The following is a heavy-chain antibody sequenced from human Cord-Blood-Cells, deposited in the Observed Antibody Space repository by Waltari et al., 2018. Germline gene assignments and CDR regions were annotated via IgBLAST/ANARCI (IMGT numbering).Heavy chain of an antibody. Sequence: EVQLVESGGGLVQPGGSLRLSCAASGFPFSSYWMPWFRQAPGKGLVWVSRINSDGSSTSYADSVKGRFTISRDNAKNTLYLQMNSLRAEDTAVYYCARDYGDYAEYFQHWGQGTLVTVSS. CDR1: GFPFSSYW. CDR2: INSDGSST. CDR3: ARDYGDYAEYFQH. D-gene: IGHD4-17*01. J-gene: IGHJ1*01. V-gene: IGHV3-74*01.